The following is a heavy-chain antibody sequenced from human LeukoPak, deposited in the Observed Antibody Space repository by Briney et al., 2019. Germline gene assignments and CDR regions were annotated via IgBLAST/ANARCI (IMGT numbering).Heavy chain of an antibody. CDR2: INHSGST. D-gene: IGHD6-13*01. CDR3: ARAQMAAAGPAHFDY. CDR1: GGSFSGYY. Sequence: PSETLSLTCAVYGGSFSGYYWSWIRQPPGKGLEWIGEINHSGSTNYNPSLKSRVTISVDTSKNQFSLKLSSVTAADTAVYYCARAQMAAAGPAHFDYWGQGTLVTVSS. J-gene: IGHJ4*02. V-gene: IGHV4-34*01.